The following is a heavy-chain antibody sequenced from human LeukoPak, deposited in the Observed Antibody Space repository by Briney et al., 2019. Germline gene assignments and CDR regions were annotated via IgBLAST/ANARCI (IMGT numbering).Heavy chain of an antibody. CDR3: ARAKPITIFGVVIKDRDNLFDP. D-gene: IGHD3-3*01. V-gene: IGHV4-61*02. CDR2: IYTSGST. CDR1: GGSISSGSYY. Sequence: SQTLSLTCTVSGGSISSGSYYWSWIRQPARKGLEWIGRIYTSGSTNYNPSLKSRVTISVDTSKNQFSLKLSSVTAADTAVYYCARAKPITIFGVVIKDRDNLFDPWGQGTLVTVSS. J-gene: IGHJ5*02.